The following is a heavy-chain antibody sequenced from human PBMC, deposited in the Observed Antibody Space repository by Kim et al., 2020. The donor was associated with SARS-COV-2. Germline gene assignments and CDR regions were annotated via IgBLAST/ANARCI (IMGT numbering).Heavy chain of an antibody. CDR1: GFTFSNYA. CDR3: ATSFYGSENRAEYFQH. CDR2: MSGRTPCP. D-gene: IGHD3-10*01. V-gene: IGHV3-23*01. Sequence: GGSLRLSCAASGFTFSNYAMSWVRQAPGRGLEWVSSMSGRTPCPYYADSVKGRFTISRDNSKNTLYLQRNSLRAEDTAVYYCATSFYGSENRAEYFQHWGQGTLVTVSA. J-gene: IGHJ1*01.